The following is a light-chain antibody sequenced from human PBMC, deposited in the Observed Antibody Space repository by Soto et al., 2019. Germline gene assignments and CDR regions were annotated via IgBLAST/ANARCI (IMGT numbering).Light chain of an antibody. CDR2: HTS. CDR3: QKYDRPPLT. Sequence: DIQMTQSPSSLSASLGDKVTLTCRASEDIAHYLAWYQQKPGKAPRVLLHHTSILQSGVPTRFSGSGNGTDFNVTITSLQHDDVATYFCQKYDRPPLTFGGGTKVAI. J-gene: IGKJ4*01. V-gene: IGKV1-27*01. CDR1: EDIAHY.